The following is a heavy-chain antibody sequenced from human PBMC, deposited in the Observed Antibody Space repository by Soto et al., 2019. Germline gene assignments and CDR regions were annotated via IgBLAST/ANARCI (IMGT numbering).Heavy chain of an antibody. D-gene: IGHD6-6*01. CDR2: VYHSGST. J-gene: IGHJ4*02. CDR1: GGSMRNYY. V-gene: IGHV4-59*01. Sequence: SETLSLTCSVSGGSMRNYYWNWIRQPPGRGLEWIGYVYHSGSTNYNPSLKSRVSMSVDVSRSHFSLTLHSVTAADTAVYFCTSSYSTSSSPDYWGQGTLVTVSS. CDR3: TSSYSTSSSPDY.